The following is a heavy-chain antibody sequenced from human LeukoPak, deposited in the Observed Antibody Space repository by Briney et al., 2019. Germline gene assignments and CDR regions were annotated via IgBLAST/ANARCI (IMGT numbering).Heavy chain of an antibody. D-gene: IGHD7-27*01. Sequence: SETLSLTCTVSGGSIRTYYWSWIRQPAGKGLEWIGRSGSINYNPSLKSRVTMSVDTSKNQFSLKLRSVTAADTAMYYCARYTKLGKYYFDYWGQGTLVTVSS. CDR2: SGSI. CDR3: ARYTKLGKYYFDY. J-gene: IGHJ4*02. V-gene: IGHV4-4*07. CDR1: GGSIRTYY.